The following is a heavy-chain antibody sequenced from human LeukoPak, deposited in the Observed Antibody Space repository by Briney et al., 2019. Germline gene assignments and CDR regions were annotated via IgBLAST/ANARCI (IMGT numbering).Heavy chain of an antibody. Sequence: ASVKVSCKASGYTFTSYGISWVRQAPGQGLEWMGWISAYNGNTNYAQKLQGRVTMTTDTSTSTAYMELRSLRSDDTAVYYCVRDIAIALAGDFDYWGQGTLVTVSS. CDR3: VRDIAIALAGDFDY. D-gene: IGHD6-19*01. J-gene: IGHJ4*02. CDR2: ISAYNGNT. CDR1: GYTFTSYG. V-gene: IGHV1-18*01.